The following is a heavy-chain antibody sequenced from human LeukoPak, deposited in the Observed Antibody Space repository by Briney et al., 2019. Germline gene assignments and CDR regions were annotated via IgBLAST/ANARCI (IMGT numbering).Heavy chain of an antibody. CDR3: AKGPPLRFLEWLFPFDY. D-gene: IGHD3-3*01. CDR2: ISSNGGST. Sequence: SGGSLRLSCAASGFTFSSYAMHWVRQAPGKGLEYVSAISSNGGSTYYANSVKGRFTISRDNSKNTLYLQMGSLRAEDTAVYYCAKGPPLRFLEWLFPFDYWGQGTLVTVSS. V-gene: IGHV3-64*01. J-gene: IGHJ4*02. CDR1: GFTFSSYA.